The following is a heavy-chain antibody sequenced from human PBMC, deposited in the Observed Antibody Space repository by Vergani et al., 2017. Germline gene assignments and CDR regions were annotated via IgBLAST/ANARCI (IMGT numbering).Heavy chain of an antibody. CDR1: GFSLSTSGVG. CDR2: IYWDDDK. V-gene: IGHV2-5*02. Sequence: QITLKESGPTLVKPTQTLTLTCTFSGFSLSTSGVGVGWIRQPPGKALEWLALIYWDDDKRYSPSLKSRLTITKDTSKNQVVLTMTNMDPVDTATYYCAHSLTATYGDSGSAYSWFDPWGQGTLVTVSS. J-gene: IGHJ5*02. CDR3: AHSLTATYGDSGSAYSWFDP. D-gene: IGHD3-10*01.